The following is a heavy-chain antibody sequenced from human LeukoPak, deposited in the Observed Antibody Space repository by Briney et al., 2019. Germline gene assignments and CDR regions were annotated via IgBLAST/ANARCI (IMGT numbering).Heavy chain of an antibody. J-gene: IGHJ4*02. D-gene: IGHD3-3*01. CDR2: IYRGDAT. CDR3: ARDGGGITIFGVVIIWYYFDY. V-gene: IGHV3-53*05. CDR1: GFIISSDY. Sequence: PGGSLRLSCVVSGFIISSDYMSWVRQAPGKGLEWVSVIYRGDATYYAESVKGRFTISRDNSKNTLYLQMNSLRAEDTAVYYCARDGGGITIFGVVIIWYYFDYWGQGTLVTVSS.